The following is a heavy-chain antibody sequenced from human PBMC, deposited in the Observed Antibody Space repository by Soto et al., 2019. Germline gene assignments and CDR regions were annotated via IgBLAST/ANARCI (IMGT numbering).Heavy chain of an antibody. Sequence: EVQLVESGGGLVQPGASLRLSCAASGFTFSDYWMSWVRQAPGKGLEWVANIKQDGSEKYYVDSVRGRFTISRDNAKKSLYLQMNSTKAEDTAVYYWARDHGWGGGFWSGYDSDYFDYWGQGTLVTVSS. V-gene: IGHV3-7*01. CDR2: IKQDGSEK. CDR3: ARDHGWGGGFWSGYDSDYFDY. J-gene: IGHJ4*02. D-gene: IGHD3-3*01. CDR1: GFTFSDYW.